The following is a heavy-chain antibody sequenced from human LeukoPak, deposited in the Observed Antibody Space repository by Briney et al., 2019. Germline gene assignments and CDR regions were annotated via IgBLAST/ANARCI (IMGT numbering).Heavy chain of an antibody. CDR1: GFTFSSYS. CDR2: ISSSSSYI. V-gene: IGHV3-21*01. Sequence: KPGGSLRLSCAASGFTFSSYSMNWVRQAPGKGLEWVSSISSSSSYIYYADSVKGRFTISRDNAKNSLYLQMNSPRAEDTAVYYCARDPNIVATIHYYYYGMDVWGKGTTVTVSS. CDR3: ARDPNIVATIHYYYYGMDV. D-gene: IGHD5-12*01. J-gene: IGHJ6*04.